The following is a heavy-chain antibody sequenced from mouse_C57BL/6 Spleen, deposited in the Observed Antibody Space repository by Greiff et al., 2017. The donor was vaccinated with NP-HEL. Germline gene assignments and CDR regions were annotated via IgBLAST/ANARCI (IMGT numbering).Heavy chain of an antibody. V-gene: IGHV1-59*01. Sequence: QVQLQQPGAELVRPGTSVKLSCKASGYTFTSYWMHWVKQRPGQGLEWIGVIDPSDSYTNYTQKFKGKATLTVDTSSSTAYMHLSSLTSEDSAVYYCARRTGLYYFDYWGQGTTLTVSS. D-gene: IGHD3-3*01. CDR3: ARRTGLYYFDY. J-gene: IGHJ2*01. CDR2: IDPSDSYT. CDR1: GYTFTSYW.